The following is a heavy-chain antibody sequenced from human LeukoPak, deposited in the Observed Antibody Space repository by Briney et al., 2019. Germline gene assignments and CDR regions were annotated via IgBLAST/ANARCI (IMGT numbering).Heavy chain of an antibody. V-gene: IGHV3-23*01. D-gene: IGHD6-19*01. CDR1: GFTFSSYA. CDR2: ISSSGGRT. CDR3: AKDGREQWLVPYYFDY. Sequence: PGGSLRLSCAASGFTFSSYAMSWVRQAPGEGLEWVSAISSSGGRTSYVDSVKGRFTISRDNSKNTLYLQMNSLRAEDTAVYSCAKDGREQWLVPYYFDYWGQGALVTVSS. J-gene: IGHJ4*02.